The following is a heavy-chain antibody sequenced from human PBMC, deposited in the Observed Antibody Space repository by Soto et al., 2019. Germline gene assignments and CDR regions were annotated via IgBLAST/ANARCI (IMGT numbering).Heavy chain of an antibody. CDR2: ISGSGGST. D-gene: IGHD3-3*01. CDR3: AKDQLLRFLEWLFTFDY. V-gene: IGHV3-23*01. CDR1: GFTFSSYA. Sequence: EVQLLESGGGLVQPGGSLRLSCAASGFTFSSYAMSWVRQAPGKGLEWVSAISGSGGSTYYADSVKGRFTISRDNSKNTLYLQMNSLRAEDTAVYYCAKDQLLRFLEWLFTFDYWGQGTLVTVSS. J-gene: IGHJ4*02.